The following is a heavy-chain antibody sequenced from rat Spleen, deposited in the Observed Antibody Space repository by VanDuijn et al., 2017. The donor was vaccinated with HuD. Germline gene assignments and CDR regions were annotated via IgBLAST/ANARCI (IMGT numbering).Heavy chain of an antibody. D-gene: IGHD1-12*02. V-gene: IGHV3-3*01. J-gene: IGHJ3*01. CDR3: ARSDGVHYYLPFAD. CDR1: GHSITSSYR. Sequence: EVQLQESGPGLVKPSQSLSLTCSVTGHSITSSYRWNWIRKFPGNKLEWMGYRNSAGSTNYNPSLKSRISITRDTSKNQFFVQVNSITTEDTATYYCARSDGVHYYLPFADWGQGTLVTVSS. CDR2: RNSAGST.